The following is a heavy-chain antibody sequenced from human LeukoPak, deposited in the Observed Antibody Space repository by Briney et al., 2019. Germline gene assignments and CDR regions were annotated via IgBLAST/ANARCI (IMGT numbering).Heavy chain of an antibody. V-gene: IGHV1-69*05. CDR3: ARDYYDSSGYYGRNAFDI. CDR1: GGTFSSYA. J-gene: IGHJ3*02. D-gene: IGHD3-22*01. CDR2: IIPIFGTA. Sequence: SVKVSCKASGGTFSSYAISWVRQAPGQGLEWMGGIIPIFGTANYAQKFQGRVTITTDEPTSTAYMELSSLRSEDTAVYYCARDYYDSSGYYGRNAFDIWGQGTMVTVSS.